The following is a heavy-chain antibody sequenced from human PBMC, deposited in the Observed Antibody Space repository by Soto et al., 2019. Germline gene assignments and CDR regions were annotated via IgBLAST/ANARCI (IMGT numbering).Heavy chain of an antibody. V-gene: IGHV4-39*01. CDR2: IYYSGST. J-gene: IGHJ4*02. CDR1: GGSISSSSYY. D-gene: IGHD6-13*01. CDR3: ARQTIAAAAGLDY. Sequence: PSETLSLTCTVSGGSISSSSYYWGWIRQPPGKGLEWIGSIYYSGSTYYNPSLKSRVTISVDTSKNQFSLKLSSVTAADTAVYYCARQTIAAAAGLDYWGQGTLVTVSS.